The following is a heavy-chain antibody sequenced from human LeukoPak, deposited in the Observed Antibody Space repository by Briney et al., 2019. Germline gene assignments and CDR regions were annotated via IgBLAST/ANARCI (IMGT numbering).Heavy chain of an antibody. J-gene: IGHJ4*02. D-gene: IGHD3-10*01. Sequence: PSETLSLTCTVSGGSISSYNWSWIRQPPGKGLEWIGYIYYSGSTNYNPSLKSRVTISVDTSKNQFSLKLSSVTAADTAVYYCARVGTYGSGSYLSWLDYWGQGTLVTVSS. V-gene: IGHV4-59*01. CDR3: ARVGTYGSGSYLSWLDY. CDR2: IYYSGST. CDR1: GGSISSYN.